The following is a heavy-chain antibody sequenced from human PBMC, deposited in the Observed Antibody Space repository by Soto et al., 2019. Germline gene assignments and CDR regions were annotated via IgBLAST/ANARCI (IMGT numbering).Heavy chain of an antibody. Sequence: SETLSLTCTVSGGSISSDDYYWSWLRQPPGKGLEWIGYIYHSGSTYYKPSLKSRVTISVDTSKNQFSLKLNSVTAADTAVYYCARESNYYNSRVIHSWAQGALVTVSS. J-gene: IGHJ4*02. CDR1: GGSISSDDYY. CDR2: IYHSGST. D-gene: IGHD3-22*01. CDR3: ARESNYYNSRVIHS. V-gene: IGHV4-30-4*01.